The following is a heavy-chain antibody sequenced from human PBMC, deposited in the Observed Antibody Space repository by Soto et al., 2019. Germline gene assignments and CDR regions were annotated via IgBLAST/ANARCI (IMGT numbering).Heavy chain of an antibody. Sequence: EVQLVESGGGLVKPGGSLRLSCAASGFTFSNAWMSWVRQAPGKGLEWVGRIKSKTDGGTTDYAAPVKGRFTISRDDSKNTLYLQMNSLKTEDTAVYYCTTDRGYCGGDCYSEYFQHWGQGTLVTVSS. D-gene: IGHD2-21*02. CDR1: GFTFSNAW. J-gene: IGHJ1*01. CDR2: IKSKTDGGTT. CDR3: TTDRGYCGGDCYSEYFQH. V-gene: IGHV3-15*01.